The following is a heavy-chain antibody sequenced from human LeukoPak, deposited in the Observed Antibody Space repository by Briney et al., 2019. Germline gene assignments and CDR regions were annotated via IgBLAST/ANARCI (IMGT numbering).Heavy chain of an antibody. Sequence: ASVKVSCKASGYTFIGYYMHWVRPAPGKGVAWMGWSSTNSGGRNCAQKCVGRGTITRDTSISTAYMELSRLRSDDTAVYYCAREGTDIVVVGRWFDPWGQGTLVTVSS. J-gene: IGHJ5*02. D-gene: IGHD2-2*01. CDR2: SSTNSGGR. CDR1: GYTFIGYY. V-gene: IGHV1-2*02. CDR3: AREGTDIVVVGRWFDP.